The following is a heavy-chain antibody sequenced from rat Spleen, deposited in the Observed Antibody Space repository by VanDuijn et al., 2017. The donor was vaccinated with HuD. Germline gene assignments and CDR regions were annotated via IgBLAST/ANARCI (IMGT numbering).Heavy chain of an antibody. CDR2: MRYDGDT. D-gene: IGHD1-1*01. CDR3: TREVLQWFDY. CDR1: GFSLTSYS. J-gene: IGHJ2*01. V-gene: IGHV2-63*01. Sequence: QVQLKESGPGLVQPSQTLSLTCTVSGFSLTSYSVHWVRQPPGKGLEWMGRMRYDGDTSYNSALKSRLSISRDTSKNQVFLKMNSLQTDDTGTYYRTREVLQWFDYWGQGVMVTVSS.